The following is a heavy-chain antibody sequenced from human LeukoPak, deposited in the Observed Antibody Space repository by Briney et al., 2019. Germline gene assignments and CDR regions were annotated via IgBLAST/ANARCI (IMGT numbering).Heavy chain of an antibody. CDR2: IYSGGST. V-gene: IGHV3-66*01. CDR1: GFTFSSYA. J-gene: IGHJ6*03. CDR3: VAEVGATGYYYYMDV. Sequence: GGSLRLSCAASGFTFSSYAMSWVRQAPGKGLEWVSVIYSGGSTYYADSVKGRFTISRDNSKNTLYLQMNSLRAEDTAVYAKVAEVGATGYYYYMDVWGKGTTVTISS. D-gene: IGHD1-26*01.